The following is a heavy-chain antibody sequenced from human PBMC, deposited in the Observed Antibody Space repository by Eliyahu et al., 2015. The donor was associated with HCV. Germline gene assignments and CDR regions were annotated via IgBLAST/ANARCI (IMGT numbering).Heavy chain of an antibody. V-gene: IGHV3-9*01. CDR1: GFSFQYYA. Sequence: DVQLVESGGGLVEPGGALTLSCGASGFSFQYYAMHWVRQAPGKGLEWVSGLSWNGASVDYADFVKGRFTISRDNAKKSLYLQMDRLRPEDTAVYYCAKGICSGGSCYYFDYWGQGTLVTVSS. CDR2: LSWNGASV. D-gene: IGHD2-15*01. J-gene: IGHJ4*02. CDR3: AKGICSGGSCYYFDY.